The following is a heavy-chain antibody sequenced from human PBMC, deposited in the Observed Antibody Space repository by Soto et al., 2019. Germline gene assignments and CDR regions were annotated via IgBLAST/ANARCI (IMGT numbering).Heavy chain of an antibody. CDR3: ARAGGYDYYYYYYMDV. CDR2: MNPNSGNP. Sequence: QVQLVQSGAEVKKPGASVKVSCKASGYTFTSYDINWVRQATGQGLEWMGWMNPNSGNPGYAQKFQGIVTMTRNTSISTAYVELSSLRSEDTAVYYCARAGGYDYYYYYYMDVWGKGTTVTVSS. D-gene: IGHD6-25*01. J-gene: IGHJ6*03. CDR1: GYTFTSYD. V-gene: IGHV1-8*01.